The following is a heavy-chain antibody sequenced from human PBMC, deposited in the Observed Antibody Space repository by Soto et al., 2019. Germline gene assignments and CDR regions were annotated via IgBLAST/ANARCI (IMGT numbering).Heavy chain of an antibody. J-gene: IGHJ4*02. CDR2: ISAYNGNT. D-gene: IGHD3-3*01. V-gene: IGHV1-18*01. Sequence: QVQLVQSGAEVKKPGASVKVSCKASGYTFTSYGISWVRQAPGQGLEWMGWISAYNGNTNYAQKLQGRVTMTTDTSTSTAYMELRSLRSDDTAVHYCARDRGGLRFLEWLFAFDYWGQGTLVTVSS. CDR3: ARDRGGLRFLEWLFAFDY. CDR1: GYTFTSYG.